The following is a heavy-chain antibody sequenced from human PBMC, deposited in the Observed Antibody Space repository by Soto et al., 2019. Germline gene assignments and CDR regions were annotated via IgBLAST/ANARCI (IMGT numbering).Heavy chain of an antibody. V-gene: IGHV1-69*12. CDR2: IIPMFGTT. D-gene: IGHD2-15*01. Sequence: QVQLVQSGAEVKKPGSSLQVSCKASGGTFSSYAISWVRQAPGQGLEWMGGIIPMFGTTNYAQKFQGRVTITADESTSTAYMELSSLRSEDTAVYYCARVVTVVKSFHYWYFDLWGRGTLVTVSS. CDR3: ARVVTVVKSFHYWYFDL. J-gene: IGHJ2*01. CDR1: GGTFSSYA.